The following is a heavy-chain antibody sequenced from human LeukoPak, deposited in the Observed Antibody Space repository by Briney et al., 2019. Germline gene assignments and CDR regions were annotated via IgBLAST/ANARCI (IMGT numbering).Heavy chain of an antibody. CDR3: ARVYSTTPDYYYYGMDV. D-gene: IGHD6-13*01. CDR1: GGFFSGYY. CDR2: INHSGST. Sequence: PSETLSLTCAVYGGFFSGYYWSWIRQPPGEGLEWIGEINHSGSTNYNPSLKSRVTISVDTSKNQFSLKLSSVTAADTAVYYCARVYSTTPDYYYYGMDVWGQGTTVTVSS. J-gene: IGHJ6*02. V-gene: IGHV4-34*01.